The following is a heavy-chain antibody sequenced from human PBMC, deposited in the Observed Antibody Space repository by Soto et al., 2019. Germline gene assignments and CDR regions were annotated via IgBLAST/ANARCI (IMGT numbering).Heavy chain of an antibody. D-gene: IGHD6-6*01. CDR1: GFTFSSDA. CDR2: ISGSGGST. V-gene: IGHV3-23*01. J-gene: IGHJ4*02. CDR3: AFTYSSSRRLIFDY. Sequence: EVQLLESGGGLVQPGGSLRLSCAASGFTFSSDAMSWVRQAPGTGLEWVSAISGSGGSTYYADSVKGRFTISRDNSKNTLYLPMNSLRAEDTAVYYCAFTYSSSRRLIFDYWGQGTLVTVSS.